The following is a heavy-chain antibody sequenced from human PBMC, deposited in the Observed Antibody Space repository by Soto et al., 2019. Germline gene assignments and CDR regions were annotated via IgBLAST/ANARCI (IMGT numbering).Heavy chain of an antibody. CDR1: GGGNSSYT. CDR3: TWGRSCPTTSCYSYPDF. CDR2: IIPFLGTA. D-gene: IGHD3-22*01. V-gene: IGHV1-69*08. J-gene: IGHJ4*02. Sequence: SKASGGGNSSYTLCWARHAPGQGLEWMGRIIPFLGTANYAQKFQGRVTITADKSTSTAYMELTSLRSEDTAVYYCTWGRSCPTTSCYSYPDFWGKGSLVTVSS.